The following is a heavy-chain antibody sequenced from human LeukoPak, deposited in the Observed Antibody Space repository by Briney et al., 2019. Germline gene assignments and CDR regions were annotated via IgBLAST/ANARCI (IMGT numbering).Heavy chain of an antibody. CDR1: GYTFTSYY. D-gene: IGHD3-3*01. CDR3: ARADRITISDY. Sequence: ALVKVSCKASGYTFTSYYMHWVRQAPGQGLEWMGIINPSGGSTSYAQKFQGRVTMTRDTSTSTVYMELSSLRSEDTAVYYCARADRITISDYWGQGTLVTVSS. CDR2: INPSGGST. J-gene: IGHJ4*02. V-gene: IGHV1-46*01.